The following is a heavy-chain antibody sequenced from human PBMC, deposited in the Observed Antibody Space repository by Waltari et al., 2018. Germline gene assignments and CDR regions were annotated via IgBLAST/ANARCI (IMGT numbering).Heavy chain of an antibody. CDR3: ARGRNYTGHLPDD. CDR1: GGSCCGSH. V-gene: IGHV4-34*01. J-gene: IGHJ4*02. CDR2: INQSGST. Sequence: QVLLQQWGAGLLKPSETLSLTCAVYGGSCCGSHWTWIPQPPGKGLEWIGEINQSGSTNDNPALKSRVTMSVDTSKNQFSLNLSSVTAADTAVYYCARGRNYTGHLPDDWGQGNMVTVSS. D-gene: IGHD1-7*01.